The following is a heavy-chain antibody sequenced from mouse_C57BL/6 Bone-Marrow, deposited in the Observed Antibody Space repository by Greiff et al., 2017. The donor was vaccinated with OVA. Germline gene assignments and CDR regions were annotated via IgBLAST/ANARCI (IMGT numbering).Heavy chain of an antibody. CDR1: GYTFTSYW. Sequence: QQSCKASGYTFTSYWMDWVKQRPGQGLEWIGNIYPSDSETHYNQKFKDKATLTVDKSSSTAYMQLSSLTSEDSAVYYCARRGHFDYFDYWGQGTTLTVSS. V-gene: IGHV1-61*01. D-gene: IGHD3-1*01. CDR2: IYPSDSET. J-gene: IGHJ2*01. CDR3: ARRGHFDYFDY.